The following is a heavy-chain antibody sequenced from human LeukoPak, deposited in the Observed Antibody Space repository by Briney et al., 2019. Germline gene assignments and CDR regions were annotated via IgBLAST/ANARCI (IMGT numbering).Heavy chain of an antibody. CDR3: ARGTMTTVTYYFDY. V-gene: IGHV4-34*01. CDR1: GXSFSGYY. CDR2: INHSGST. J-gene: IGHJ4*02. D-gene: IGHD4-17*01. Sequence: SETLSLTCAVYGXSFSGYYWSWIRQPPGKGLEWIGEINHSGSTNYNPSLKSRVTISVDTSKNQFSLKLSSVTAADTAVYYCARGTMTTVTYYFDYWGQGTLVTVSS.